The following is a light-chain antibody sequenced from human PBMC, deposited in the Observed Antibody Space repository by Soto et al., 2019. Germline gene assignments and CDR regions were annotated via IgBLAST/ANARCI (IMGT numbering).Light chain of an antibody. V-gene: IGLV1-40*01. CDR2: GNS. Sequence: QPVLTQPPSVSGAPGQRVTISCTGSSSNIGAGYDVHWYQQLPGTAPKVLIYGNSNRPSGVPDRFSGSKSGTSASLAITGLQAEDEADYYCQSYDSSLSGVVFGGGTQLPVL. J-gene: IGLJ2*01. CDR3: QSYDSSLSGVV. CDR1: SSNIGAGYD.